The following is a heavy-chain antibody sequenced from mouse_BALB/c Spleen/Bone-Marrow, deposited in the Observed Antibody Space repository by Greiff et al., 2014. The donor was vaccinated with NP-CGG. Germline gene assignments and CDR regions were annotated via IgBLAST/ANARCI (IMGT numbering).Heavy chain of an antibody. Sequence: EVMLVESGPELVKPGTSVKISCKTSGYTFTEYTMHWVKQSHGKSLEWIGGINPNNGGTSYNQKFKGKATLTVDKSSSTAYMERFSLTSEYSAVYYSGRAEGRYYFAMDYWGQGASVTVSS. V-gene: IGHV1-18*01. CDR3: GRAEGRYYFAMDY. J-gene: IGHJ4*01. CDR2: INPNNGGT. CDR1: GYTFTEYT.